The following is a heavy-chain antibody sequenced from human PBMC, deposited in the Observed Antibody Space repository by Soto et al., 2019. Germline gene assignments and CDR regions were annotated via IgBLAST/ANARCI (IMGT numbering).Heavy chain of an antibody. CDR2: IYYSGKT. CDR3: ASFGVASMNWLDP. J-gene: IGHJ5*02. CDR1: GASITSRDYY. D-gene: IGHD3-3*01. V-gene: IGHV4-30-4*01. Sequence: QVQLQESGPGLVESAQTLSLTCTVSGASITSRDYYWKWIRQPPGKGLEWIGSIYYSGKTYYKTSLKSRLSISTDTSKNQFSLKLNFVTAADTAVYYCASFGVASMNWLDPWGQGTLVTVSS.